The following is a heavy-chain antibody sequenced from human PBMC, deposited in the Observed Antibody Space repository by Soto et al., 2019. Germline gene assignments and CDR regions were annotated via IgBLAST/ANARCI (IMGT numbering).Heavy chain of an antibody. V-gene: IGHV3-23*01. CDR2: ISSSGGNT. J-gene: IGHJ4*02. D-gene: IGHD2-21*01. CDR3: AKVKQSVIY. Sequence: EVQVLESGGGLGQPGGSLRLSCAASGFTFSSYAMSWVRQAPGKGLEWVSTISSSGGNTYYADSVKGRFTISRDNSKNTMYLQMNSLRGEDTDIYYCAKVKQSVIYWGQGTLVIVSS. CDR1: GFTFSSYA.